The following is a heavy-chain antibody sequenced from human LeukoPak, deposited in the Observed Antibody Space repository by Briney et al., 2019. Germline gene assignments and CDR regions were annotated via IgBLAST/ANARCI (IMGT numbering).Heavy chain of an antibody. CDR3: AKKRWLHSPFDY. V-gene: IGHV3-23*01. Sequence: GGSLRLSCAASGFTFSSYSMNWVRQAPGKGLEWVSAISGSGGGTYYADSVKGRFTISRDNSKNTLYLQMNSLRAEDTAVYYCAKKRWLHSPFDYWGQGTLVTVSS. CDR2: ISGSGGGT. CDR1: GFTFSSYS. D-gene: IGHD5-24*01. J-gene: IGHJ4*02.